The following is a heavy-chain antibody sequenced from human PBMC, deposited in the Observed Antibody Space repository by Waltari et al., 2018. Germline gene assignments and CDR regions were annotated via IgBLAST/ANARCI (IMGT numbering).Heavy chain of an antibody. D-gene: IGHD6-19*01. J-gene: IGHJ5*02. CDR3: ARGAVAGTGFRWFDP. Sequence: QVQLQESGPGLVKPSETLSLTCTVSGGSISSYYWSWIRQPPGKGLEWIGYIYYSGSTNYNPSLKSRVTMSVDTSKNQFSLKLSSVTAADTAVYYCARGAVAGTGFRWFDPWGQGTLVTVSS. V-gene: IGHV4-59*12. CDR1: GGSISSYY. CDR2: IYYSGST.